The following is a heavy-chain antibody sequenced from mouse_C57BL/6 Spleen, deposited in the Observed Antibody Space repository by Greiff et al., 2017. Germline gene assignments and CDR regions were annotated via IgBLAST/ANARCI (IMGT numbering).Heavy chain of an antibody. D-gene: IGHD1-1*01. CDR1: GYTFTDHT. Sequence: QVQLQQSDAELVKPGASVKISCKVSGYTFTDHTIHWMKQRPEQGLEWIGYIYPRDGSTKYNEKFKGKATLTADKSSSTAYMQLNSLTSEDSAVYFCARPPYYYGSSWYFDVWGTGTTVTVSS. V-gene: IGHV1-78*01. J-gene: IGHJ1*03. CDR3: ARPPYYYGSSWYFDV. CDR2: IYPRDGST.